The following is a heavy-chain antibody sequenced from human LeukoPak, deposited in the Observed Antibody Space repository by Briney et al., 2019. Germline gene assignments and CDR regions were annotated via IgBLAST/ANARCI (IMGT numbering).Heavy chain of an antibody. J-gene: IGHJ3*02. V-gene: IGHV4-4*07. CDR2: IYTSGST. CDR3: ARGDDFDI. CDR1: GGSISSYF. Sequence: SEALSLTCTVSGGSISSYFWSWIRQPAGKGLEWIGRIYTSGSTNYNPSLKSRVTMSVDTSKKEFSLKLRSVTAADTAVYYCARGDDFDIWGHGTMVTVSS.